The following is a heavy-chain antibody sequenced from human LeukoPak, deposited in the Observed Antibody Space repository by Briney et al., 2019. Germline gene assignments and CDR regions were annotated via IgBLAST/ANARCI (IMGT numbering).Heavy chain of an antibody. CDR1: GYTFTSFW. V-gene: IGHV5-51*01. J-gene: IGHJ4*02. CDR2: IYPGDSDT. CDR3: ARPPPYHFWNGYYADY. Sequence: GESLKISCKGSGYTFTSFWIGWVRQMPGKGLEWMGIIYPGDSDTRYSPSFQGQVTTSVDKSINTAYLQWSSLKASDTAMYYCARPPPYHFWNGYYADYWGQGTLVTVSS. D-gene: IGHD3-3*01.